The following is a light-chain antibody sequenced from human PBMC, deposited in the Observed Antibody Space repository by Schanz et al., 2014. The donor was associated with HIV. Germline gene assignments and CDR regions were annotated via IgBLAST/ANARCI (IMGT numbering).Light chain of an antibody. V-gene: IGLV2-14*03. J-gene: IGLJ3*02. CDR1: NYDIGSNDF. CDR3: SSYAGSNSRV. CDR2: AVT. Sequence: QSVLTQPASVSGSPGQSITISCTGTNYDIGSNDFVSWYQQHPGEAPKLLIYAVTDRPSGISNRFSGSKSANTASLTVSGLQAEDEADYYCSSYAGSNSRVFGGGTKLTVL.